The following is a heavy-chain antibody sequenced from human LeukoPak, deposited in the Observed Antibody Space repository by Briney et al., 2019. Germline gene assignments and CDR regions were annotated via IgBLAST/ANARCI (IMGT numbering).Heavy chain of an antibody. CDR2: IFYTGST. D-gene: IGHD6-19*01. CDR1: GGSISSYY. Sequence: SETLSLTCTVSGGSISSYYWSWVRQPPGKGLEWIGYIFYTGSTNYNPSLKSRVTISVDTSKNQFSLKLSSVTAADTAVYYCARGRYSSGWYRYSWYFDLWGRGTLVTVSS. J-gene: IGHJ2*01. V-gene: IGHV4-59*12. CDR3: ARGRYSSGWYRYSWYFDL.